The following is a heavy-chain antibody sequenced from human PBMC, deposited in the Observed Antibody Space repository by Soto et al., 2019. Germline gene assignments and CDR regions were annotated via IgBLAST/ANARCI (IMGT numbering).Heavy chain of an antibody. Sequence: ESGGGLIQPGESLRLSCAAFGLTISGKKYVAWVRQAPGKGLEWVSALYDVDGSFYADSVKGRFTTSSDSSKTTVYLQMNDLRPDDTAVYYCATWHEREHAYDVWGQGTTVTVSS. CDR2: LYDVDGS. V-gene: IGHV3-53*01. CDR3: ATWHEREHAYDV. CDR1: GLTISGKKY. J-gene: IGHJ3*01. D-gene: IGHD1-1*01.